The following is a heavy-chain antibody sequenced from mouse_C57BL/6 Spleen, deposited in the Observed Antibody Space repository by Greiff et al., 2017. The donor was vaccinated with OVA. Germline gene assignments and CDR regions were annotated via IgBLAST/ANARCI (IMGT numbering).Heavy chain of an antibody. D-gene: IGHD1-1*01. CDR2: IYPGSGST. CDR3: ATYYDGSSYGYFDV. J-gene: IGHJ1*03. Sequence: QVQLQQPGAELVKPGASVKMSCKASGYTFTSYWITWVKQRPGQGLEWIGDIYPGSGSTNYNEKFKSKATLTVDTSSSTAYMQLSSLTSEDSAVYYCATYYDGSSYGYFDVWGTGTTVTVSS. V-gene: IGHV1-55*01. CDR1: GYTFTSYW.